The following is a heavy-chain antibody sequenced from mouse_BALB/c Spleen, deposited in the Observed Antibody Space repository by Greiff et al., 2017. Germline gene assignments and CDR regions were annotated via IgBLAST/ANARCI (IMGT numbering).Heavy chain of an antibody. CDR1: GFTFSSYA. CDR3: ARELRRNFDY. V-gene: IGHV5-6-5*01. D-gene: IGHD1-2*01. J-gene: IGHJ2*01. CDR2: ISSGGST. Sequence: DVHLVESGGGLVKPGGSLKLSCAASGFTFSSYAMSWVRQTPEKRLEWVASISSGGSTYYPDSVKGRFTISRDNARNILYLQMSSLRSEDTAMYYCARELRRNFDYWGQGTTLTVSS.